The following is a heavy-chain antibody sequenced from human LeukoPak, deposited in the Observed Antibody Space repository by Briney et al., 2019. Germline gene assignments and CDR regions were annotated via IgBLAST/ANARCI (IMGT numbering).Heavy chain of an antibody. CDR2: ISWDDDK. D-gene: IGHD6-19*01. CDR1: GFSLSTSGVG. Sequence: SGPTLVNPTQTLTLTCTFSGFSLSTSGVGVGWIRQPPGKALEWLGFISWDDDKRYSPSLKSRLTITKDTSKNQVVLTMTNLDPVDTATYYCAHTSLKKYSRGWYNYFDYWGQGTLVTVSS. CDR3: AHTSLKKYSRGWYNYFDY. J-gene: IGHJ4*02. V-gene: IGHV2-5*02.